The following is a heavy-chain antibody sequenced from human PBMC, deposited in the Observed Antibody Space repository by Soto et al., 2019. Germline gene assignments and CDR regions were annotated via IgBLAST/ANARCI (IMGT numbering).Heavy chain of an antibody. Sequence: GGSLRLSCAASGFTVSSNYMSWVRQAPGKGLEWVSVIYSGGSTYYADSVKGRFTISRDNSKNTLYLQMNSLRAEDTAVYYCARASKEGSDYYYYMDVWGKGTTVTVSS. CDR1: GFTVSSNY. J-gene: IGHJ6*03. CDR3: ARASKEGSDYYYYMDV. CDR2: IYSGGST. V-gene: IGHV3-53*01. D-gene: IGHD2-15*01.